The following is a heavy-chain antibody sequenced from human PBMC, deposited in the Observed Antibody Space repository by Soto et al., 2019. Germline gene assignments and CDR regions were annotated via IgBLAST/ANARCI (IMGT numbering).Heavy chain of an antibody. D-gene: IGHD6-19*01. CDR1: GYTFTSYG. V-gene: IGHV1-18*01. J-gene: IGHJ4*02. CDR3: ATSGFRKWLVDY. Sequence: ASVKVSGKASGYTFTSYGISWVRQAPGQGLEWMGWISAYNGNTNYAQKLQGRVTMTTDTSTSTAYMELRSLRSDDTAVYYCATSGFRKWLVDYWGQGTLVTVSS. CDR2: ISAYNGNT.